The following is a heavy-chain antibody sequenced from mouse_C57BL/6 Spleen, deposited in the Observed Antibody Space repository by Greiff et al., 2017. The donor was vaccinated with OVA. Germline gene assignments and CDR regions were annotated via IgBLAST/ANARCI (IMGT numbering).Heavy chain of an antibody. D-gene: IGHD1-1*01. CDR1: GFSLSTSGMG. V-gene: IGHV8-12*01. Sequence: QVQLKESGPGILQSSQTLSLTCSFSGFSLSTSGMGVSWIRQPSGKGLEWLAHIYWDDGKRYNPSLKSRLTISKDTSRNQVFLKITSVDTADTATYYCARREGGSSYWYFDVWGTGTTVTVSS. CDR3: ARREGGSSYWYFDV. CDR2: IYWDDGK. J-gene: IGHJ1*03.